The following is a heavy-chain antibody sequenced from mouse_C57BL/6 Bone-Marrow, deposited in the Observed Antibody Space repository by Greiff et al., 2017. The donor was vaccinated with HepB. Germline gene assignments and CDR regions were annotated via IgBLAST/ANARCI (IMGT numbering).Heavy chain of an antibody. J-gene: IGHJ2*01. CDR1: GYSITSGYY. CDR2: ISYDGSN. CDR3: ARRGDFDY. Sequence: VQLKESGPGLVKPSQSLSLTCSVTGYSITSGYYWNWIRQFPGNKLEWMGYISYDGSNNYNPSLKNRISITRDTSKNQFFLKLNSVTTEDTATYYCARRGDFDYWGQGTTLTVSS. V-gene: IGHV3-6*01.